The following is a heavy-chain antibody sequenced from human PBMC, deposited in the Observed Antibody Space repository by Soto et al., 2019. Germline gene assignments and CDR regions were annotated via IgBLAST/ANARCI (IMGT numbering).Heavy chain of an antibody. CDR2: ISPLFSTT. V-gene: IGHV1-69*01. Sequence: QVQLVQSGAEVKEPGSSVKVSCKATGDLFNNYAFNWVRQAPGQGLEWMGRISPLFSTTNYAQKFQGRVTIGADELTTMVYPEVSDVESEDTAMYDCAASSSGAAAGYFKFWGQGTLVTVSP. D-gene: IGHD6-13*01. CDR1: GDLFNNYA. J-gene: IGHJ4*02. CDR3: AASSSGAAAGYFKF.